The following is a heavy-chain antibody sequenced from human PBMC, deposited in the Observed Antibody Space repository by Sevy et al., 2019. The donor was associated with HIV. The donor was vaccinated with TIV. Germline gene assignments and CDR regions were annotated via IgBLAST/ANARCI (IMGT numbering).Heavy chain of an antibody. CDR1: GYTLTEFA. J-gene: IGHJ4*02. V-gene: IGHV1-24*01. CDR2: FDPEDDET. CDR3: ATTEDYYERSAYPVDY. D-gene: IGHD3-22*01. Sequence: ASVKVSCRVSGYTLTEFAMHWVRQAPGKGLEWMGTFDPEDDETMYAQKFQGRVTLTEDTSTDIAYMELSSLRSEDTAVYYCATTEDYYERSAYPVDYWGQGTLVTVSS.